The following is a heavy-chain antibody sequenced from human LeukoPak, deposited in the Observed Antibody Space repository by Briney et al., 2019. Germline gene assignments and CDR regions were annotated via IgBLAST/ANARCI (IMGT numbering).Heavy chain of an antibody. CDR1: GFTFSSYG. J-gene: IGHJ3*02. CDR3: ARDLGAYSSGWYGAFDI. V-gene: IGHV3-23*01. CDR2: ISGSGGST. Sequence: GGSLRLSCAASGFTFSSYGMSWVRQAPGKGLEWVSAISGSGGSTYYADSVKGRFTISRDNSKNTLYLQMNSLRAEDTAVYYCARDLGAYSSGWYGAFDIWGQGTMVTVSS. D-gene: IGHD6-19*01.